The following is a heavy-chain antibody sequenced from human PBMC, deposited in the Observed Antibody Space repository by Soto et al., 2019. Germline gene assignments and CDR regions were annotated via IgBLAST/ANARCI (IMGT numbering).Heavy chain of an antibody. V-gene: IGHV3-74*01. CDR1: GFIFSNYW. CDR3: VRDLAYCTSTRCDGYGVDV. CDR2: INSDVSST. Sequence: GGSLRLSCAASGFIFSNYWMHWVRRAQGKGLVWVSRINSDVSSTSYADSVKGRFTISRDNAKNTLYLQMNSLRAGDTAVYYCVRDLAYCTSTRCDGYGVDVWGPGTTVTVSS. J-gene: IGHJ6*02. D-gene: IGHD2-2*01.